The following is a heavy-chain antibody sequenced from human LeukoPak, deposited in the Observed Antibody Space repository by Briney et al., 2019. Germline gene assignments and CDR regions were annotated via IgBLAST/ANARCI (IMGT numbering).Heavy chain of an antibody. D-gene: IGHD3-3*01. J-gene: IGHJ4*02. Sequence: GGSLRLSWAASGFTFSSYGMHWVRQAPGKGLEWVAVIWYDGSNKYYADSVKGRFTISRDNSKNTLYLQMNSLRAEDTAVYYCAREPYDFWSGYPGTFIDYWGQGTLVTVSS. CDR2: IWYDGSNK. V-gene: IGHV3-33*01. CDR3: AREPYDFWSGYPGTFIDY. CDR1: GFTFSSYG.